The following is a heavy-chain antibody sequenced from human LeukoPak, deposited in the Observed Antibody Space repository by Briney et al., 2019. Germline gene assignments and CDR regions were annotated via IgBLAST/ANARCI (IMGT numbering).Heavy chain of an antibody. CDR1: AFTLSSYW. V-gene: IGHV3-7*04. CDR3: ARGMRGGYDY. D-gene: IGHD1-26*01. CDR2: IKKDGSDK. Sequence: PGGSLRLSCAAPAFTLSSYWMSWVRQAPGKGLEWAATIKKDGSDKYYVDSVKGRFTISRDNAENSLYLQMSSLRAEDTAVYYCARGMRGGYDYWGQGTLVTVSS. J-gene: IGHJ4*02.